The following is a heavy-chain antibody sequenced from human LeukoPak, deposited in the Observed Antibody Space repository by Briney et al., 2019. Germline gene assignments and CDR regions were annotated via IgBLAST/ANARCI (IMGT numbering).Heavy chain of an antibody. J-gene: IGHJ5*02. CDR1: GASIRSGDYY. Sequence: SETLSLTCTVSGASIRSGDYYWSWIRQPPGKGLEWIGYIYYSGSTYYNPSLKSRVTISVDTSKNQFSLKLSSVTAADTAVYYCARSNYNWFDPWGQGTLVTVSS. CDR3: ARSNYNWFDP. V-gene: IGHV4-30-4*01. CDR2: IYYSGST. D-gene: IGHD4-11*01.